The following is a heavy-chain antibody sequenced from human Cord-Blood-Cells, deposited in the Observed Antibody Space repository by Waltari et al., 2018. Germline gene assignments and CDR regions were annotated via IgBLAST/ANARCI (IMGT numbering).Heavy chain of an antibody. J-gene: IGHJ3*02. CDR3: TTDSGSGWYRVAFDI. CDR1: GFTFSNAS. CDR2: IKSRTDGRTT. D-gene: IGHD6-19*01. V-gene: IGHV3-15*01. Sequence: EVQLVESGGGLVKPGGSLRPSCAASGFTFSNASMSRVRQVAGKGLEWVVSIKSRTDGRTTDYAAPVKGRFTISRDDPKNTLYLQMNSLKTEDTAVYYCTTDSGSGWYRVAFDIWGQGTMVTVSS.